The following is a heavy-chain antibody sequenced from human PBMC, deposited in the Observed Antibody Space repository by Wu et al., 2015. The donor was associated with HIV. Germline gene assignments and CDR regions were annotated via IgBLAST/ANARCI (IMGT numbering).Heavy chain of an antibody. CDR3: ARVWQLARKYYFDY. D-gene: IGHD6-13*01. Sequence: QVQLVQSGAEVKKPGASVNVSCKTSGYSLSRYGISWVRQAAGQGLEWMGWISVYNGNRNYGQKFQGRLTLTTDTSTNTTYMELRSLRSDDTAVYYCARVWQLARKYYFDYWGQGTLVTVSS. CDR1: GYSLSRYG. CDR2: ISVYNGNR. V-gene: IGHV1-18*01. J-gene: IGHJ4*02.